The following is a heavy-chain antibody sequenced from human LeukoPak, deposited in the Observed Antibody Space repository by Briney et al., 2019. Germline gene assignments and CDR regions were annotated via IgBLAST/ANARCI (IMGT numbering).Heavy chain of an antibody. CDR1: GYTFTSYY. Sequence: ASVKVSCKASGYTFTSYYMHWVRQAPGQGLEWMGIINPSGGSTSYAQKFQGRVTMTRDTSTSTVYMELSSLRSEDTAVYYCARTPYDFWSGYYRTNWFAPWGQGTLVTVSS. J-gene: IGHJ5*02. D-gene: IGHD3-3*01. CDR3: ARTPYDFWSGYYRTNWFAP. V-gene: IGHV1-46*01. CDR2: INPSGGST.